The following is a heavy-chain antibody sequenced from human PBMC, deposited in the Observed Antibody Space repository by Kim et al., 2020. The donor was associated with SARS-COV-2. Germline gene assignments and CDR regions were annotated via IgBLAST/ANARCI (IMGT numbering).Heavy chain of an antibody. V-gene: IGHV6-1*01. D-gene: IGHD2-21*01. CDR2: TYYRSKWFS. Sequence: SQTLSLTCAISGDSVSSNSAAWNWVRLSPSRCLEWLGRTYYRSKWFSDYAVSVKSRITINPDTSKNQFSLQLNSVTPEDTAVYYCARIVGQQTDYWGQGTLVTVSS. J-gene: IGHJ4*02. CDR3: ARIVGQQTDY. CDR1: GDSVSSNSAA.